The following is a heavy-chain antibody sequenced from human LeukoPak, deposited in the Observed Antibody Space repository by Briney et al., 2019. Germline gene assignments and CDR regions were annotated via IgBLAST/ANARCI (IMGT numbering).Heavy chain of an antibody. D-gene: IGHD4-11*01. CDR1: GFTFSSYG. V-gene: IGHV3-30*18. J-gene: IGHJ6*02. CDR3: AKDLMTTTIYYYYGMDV. CDR2: ISYDGSNK. Sequence: PGGSLRLSCAASGFTFSSYGMHWVRQAPGKGLEWVAVISYDGSNKYYADSVKGRFTISRDNSKNTLYLQMNSLRAEDTAVYYCAKDLMTTTIYYYYGMDVWGQGTTVTVSS.